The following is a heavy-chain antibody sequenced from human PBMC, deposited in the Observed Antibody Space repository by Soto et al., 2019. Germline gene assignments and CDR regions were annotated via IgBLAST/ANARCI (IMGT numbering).Heavy chain of an antibody. V-gene: IGHV3-30*04. Sequence: GGSLRLSCAASGFTFSSYAMHWVRQAPGKGLEWEAVISYDGSNKYYAYSGKGRFTISRYNCKDTLYLQMNRLRAEDTAVYYCARNGVIMVREVIIPVDAFDIWGQGTMVTVSS. D-gene: IGHD3-10*01. CDR1: GFTFSSYA. J-gene: IGHJ3*02. CDR3: ARNGVIMVREVIIPVDAFDI. CDR2: ISYDGSNK.